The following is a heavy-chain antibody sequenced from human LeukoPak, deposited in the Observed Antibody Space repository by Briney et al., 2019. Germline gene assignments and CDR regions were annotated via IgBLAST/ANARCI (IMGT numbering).Heavy chain of an antibody. Sequence: SETLSLTCAVYGGSFSGYYWSWIRQPPGEGLEWIGEINHSGSTNYNPSLKSRVTISVDTSKNQFSLKLSSVTAADTAVYYCARGPLPPWSGYYKYYFDYWGQGTLVTVSS. CDR2: INHSGST. D-gene: IGHD3-3*01. V-gene: IGHV4-34*01. CDR3: ARGPLPPWSGYYKYYFDY. J-gene: IGHJ4*02. CDR1: GGSFSGYY.